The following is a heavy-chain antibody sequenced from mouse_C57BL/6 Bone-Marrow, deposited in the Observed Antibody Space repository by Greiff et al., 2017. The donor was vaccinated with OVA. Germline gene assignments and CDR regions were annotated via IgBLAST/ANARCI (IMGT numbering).Heavy chain of an antibody. CDR2: IYPGSGNT. CDR3: ARRYSLDY. V-gene: IGHV1-76*01. D-gene: IGHD1-1*01. J-gene: IGHJ2*01. Sequence: QVQLKESGAELVRPGASVKLSCKASGYTFTDYYINWVKQRPGQGLEWIARIYPGSGNTYYNEKFKGKATLTAEKSSSTAYMQLSSLTSEDSAVYFCARRYSLDYWGQGTTLTVSS. CDR1: GYTFTDYY.